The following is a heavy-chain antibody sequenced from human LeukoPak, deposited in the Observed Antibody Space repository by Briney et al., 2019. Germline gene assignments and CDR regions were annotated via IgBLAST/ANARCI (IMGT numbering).Heavy chain of an antibody. Sequence: PSETLSLTCTVSGDSISSGGFYWSWIRQPPGKGLEWIGYTYHSGSTYYNPSLKSRVTISVDMSKNQFSLKLSSVTAADTAVYYCARGDFDIVAAESKPLYYFDYWGQGTLVTVSS. V-gene: IGHV4-30-2*01. D-gene: IGHD5-12*01. CDR1: GDSISSGGFY. J-gene: IGHJ4*02. CDR3: ARGDFDIVAAESKPLYYFDY. CDR2: TYHSGST.